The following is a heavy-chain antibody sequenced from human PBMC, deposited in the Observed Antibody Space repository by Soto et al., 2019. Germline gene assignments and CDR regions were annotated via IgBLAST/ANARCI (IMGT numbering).Heavy chain of an antibody. V-gene: IGHV3-48*02. J-gene: IGHJ4*01. CDR1: GFVFSDYS. D-gene: IGHD6-19*01. CDR2: ISDSGTTM. Sequence: EVQLVESGGGLVQPGGSLRLSCAASGFVFSDYSMTWVRQAPGKGLEWISYISDSGTTMDYAGSVKGRFTISRDNAKNLLYLQMNSLRHEDTAIYYCARDGPPRSGWSRWGHGTLVTVSS. CDR3: ARDGPPRSGWSR.